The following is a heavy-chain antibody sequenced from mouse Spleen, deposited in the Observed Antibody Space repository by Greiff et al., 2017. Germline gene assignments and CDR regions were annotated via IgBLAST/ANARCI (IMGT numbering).Heavy chain of an antibody. V-gene: IGHV1-67*01. Sequence: VQLQQSGPELVRPGVSVKISCKGSGYTFTDYAMHWVKQSHAKSLEWIGVISTYYGNTNYNQKFKGKATMTVDKSSSTAYMELARLTSEDSAIYYCAREGNYWAWFAYWGQGTLVTVSA. D-gene: IGHD2-1*01. CDR1: GYTFTDYA. CDR2: ISTYYGNT. J-gene: IGHJ3*01. CDR3: AREGNYWAWFAY.